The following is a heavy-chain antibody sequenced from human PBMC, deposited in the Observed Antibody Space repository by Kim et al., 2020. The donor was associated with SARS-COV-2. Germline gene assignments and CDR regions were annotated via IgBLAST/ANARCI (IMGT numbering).Heavy chain of an antibody. J-gene: IGHJ4*02. Sequence: NYNPSLKSRVTISVDTSKNQFSLKLSSVTAADTAVYYCARRASSGWYDYWGQGTLVTVSS. CDR3: ARRASSGWYDY. D-gene: IGHD6-19*01. V-gene: IGHV4-34*01.